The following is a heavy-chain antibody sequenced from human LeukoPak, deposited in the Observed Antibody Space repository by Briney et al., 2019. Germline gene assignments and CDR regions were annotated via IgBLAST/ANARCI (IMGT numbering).Heavy chain of an antibody. CDR1: GGSISSYY. Sequence: PSETLSLTCTVSGGSISSYYWSWIRQPPGKGLEWIGYIYYSGSTNYNPSLKSRVSISVDTSKNQFSLKLSSVTAADTAVYYCARDDSMVRGVAQGGYWGQGTLVTVSS. CDR3: ARDDSMVRGVAQGGY. CDR2: IYYSGST. V-gene: IGHV4-59*12. D-gene: IGHD3-10*01. J-gene: IGHJ4*02.